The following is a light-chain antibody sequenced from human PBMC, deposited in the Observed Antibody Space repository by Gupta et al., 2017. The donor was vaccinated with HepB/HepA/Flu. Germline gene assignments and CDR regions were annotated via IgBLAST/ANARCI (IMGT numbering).Light chain of an antibody. CDR3: LSADSSGKFWV. J-gene: IGLJ3*02. CDR2: KDD. V-gene: IGLV3-25*03. CDR1: ALPKQS. Sequence: SYELTQPPSMSVSPGQTARITCPGDALPKQSAYWYQQKAGQAPVQVIYKDDERPSGIPERFSGSSSGTTVTLTISGVQAEDEADYFCLSADSSGKFWVFGGGTKLTVL.